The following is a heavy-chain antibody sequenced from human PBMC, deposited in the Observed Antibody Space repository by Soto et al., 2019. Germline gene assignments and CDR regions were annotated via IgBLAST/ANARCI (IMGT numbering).Heavy chain of an antibody. CDR2: INPIFGTP. CDR3: AREGRHFDY. CDR1: GGTFSSYA. Sequence: KVSCKASGGTFSSYAISWVRQAPGQGLEWMGGINPIFGTPHYAQKYQGRVTITADTFTNTAYMELTRLTSDDTAVYFCAREGRHFDYWGQGTLVTVSS. J-gene: IGHJ4*02. V-gene: IGHV1-69*06.